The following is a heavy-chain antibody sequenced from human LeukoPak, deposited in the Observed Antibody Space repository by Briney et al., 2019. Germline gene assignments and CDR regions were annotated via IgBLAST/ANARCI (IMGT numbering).Heavy chain of an antibody. D-gene: IGHD3-22*01. Sequence: SETLSLTCAVYGGSFSSYYWGWIRQPPGKGLEWIGSIYYSGSTYYNPSLKSRVTISVDTSKNQFSLKLSSVTAADTAVYYCARTEASSGSEDHWFDPWGQGTLVTVSS. CDR2: IYYSGST. J-gene: IGHJ5*02. CDR3: ARTEASSGSEDHWFDP. CDR1: GGSFSSYY. V-gene: IGHV4-39*01.